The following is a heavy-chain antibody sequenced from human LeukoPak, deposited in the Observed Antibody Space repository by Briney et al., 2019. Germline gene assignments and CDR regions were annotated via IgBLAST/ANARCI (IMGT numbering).Heavy chain of an antibody. J-gene: IGHJ4*02. CDR3: ARDSVAAAIDY. Sequence: GGSLRLSCAASGFTFSDYYMSWIRQAPGKGLEWVSYISSSGRTIYYADSVKGRFTISRDNAKNSLYLQMSSLRAEDTAVYYCARDSVAAAIDYWGQGTLVTVSS. CDR1: GFTFSDYY. CDR2: ISSSGRTI. V-gene: IGHV3-11*01. D-gene: IGHD6-13*01.